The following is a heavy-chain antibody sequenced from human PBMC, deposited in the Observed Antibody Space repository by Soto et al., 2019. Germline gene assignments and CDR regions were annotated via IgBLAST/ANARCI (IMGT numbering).Heavy chain of an antibody. Sequence: SETLSLTCTVSGGSISSSSYHWGWIRQPPGKGLEWIGSLYYTGITYYNPSLKSRLTMSIDTSSNQFSLKLSALAAADTAVYYCVRLSEGIPADYWGQGTTVTVSS. J-gene: IGHJ4*03. CDR3: VRLSEGIPADY. CDR1: GGSISSSSYH. CDR2: LYYTGIT. V-gene: IGHV4-39*01. D-gene: IGHD1-26*01.